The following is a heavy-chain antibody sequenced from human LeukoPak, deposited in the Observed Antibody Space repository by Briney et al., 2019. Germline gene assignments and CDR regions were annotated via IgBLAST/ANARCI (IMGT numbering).Heavy chain of an antibody. V-gene: IGHV1-2*02. Sequence: ASVNVSCTPSLYTFTQYYMHWVRQAPGQGRDGMGWIKPNSGGTNYAQNFQGRVTMTRDTFISTAYMELSRLSSETAAVYHWASRPPAVRPRAYFDYWGQGTLVTVSS. D-gene: IGHD1-1*01. CDR3: ASRPPAVRPRAYFDY. CDR1: LYTFTQYY. J-gene: IGHJ4*02. CDR2: IKPNSGGT.